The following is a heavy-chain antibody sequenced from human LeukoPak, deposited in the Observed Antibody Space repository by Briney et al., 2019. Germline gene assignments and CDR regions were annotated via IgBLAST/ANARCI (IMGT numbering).Heavy chain of an antibody. CDR1: GFTFSRYG. D-gene: IGHD7-27*01. CDR2: IRKDRSDK. Sequence: GGSLRLSCGASGFTFSRYGMHWVRQAPGKGLEWVTYIRKDRSDKYYADSVKGRFTISRDSSKNMVYLQMNSLRAEDTAVSSCAKDSNWAFDYWGQGTLVSVSS. J-gene: IGHJ4*02. V-gene: IGHV3-30*02. CDR3: AKDSNWAFDY.